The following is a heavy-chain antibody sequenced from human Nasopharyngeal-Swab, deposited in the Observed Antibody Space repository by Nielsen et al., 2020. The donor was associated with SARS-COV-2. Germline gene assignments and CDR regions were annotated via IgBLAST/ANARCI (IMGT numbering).Heavy chain of an antibody. CDR1: GFTFSSYW. CDR3: ARDYSSGWYYSDY. Sequence: GESLKISCAASGFTFSSYWMHWVRQAPGKGLVWVARIKSDGSSTNYADSVKGRFTISRHNSKNTLYLQMNSLRAEDTAVYYCARDYSSGWYYSDYWGQGTLVTVSS. J-gene: IGHJ4*02. V-gene: IGHV3-74*01. D-gene: IGHD6-19*01. CDR2: IKSDGSST.